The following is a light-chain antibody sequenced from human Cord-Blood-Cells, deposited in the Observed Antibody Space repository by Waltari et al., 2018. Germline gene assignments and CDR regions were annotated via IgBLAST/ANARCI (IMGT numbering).Light chain of an antibody. Sequence: DIQMTQSPSTLSASVGDRVTITCRASQRISSWLAWYQQKPGKAPKLLIYDASSLESGVPSRFSGSGSGTEFTLIISSLQPDDFATYYCQQYNSYSPYTFGQGTKLEIK. CDR3: QQYNSYSPYT. J-gene: IGKJ2*01. V-gene: IGKV1-5*01. CDR2: DAS. CDR1: QRISSW.